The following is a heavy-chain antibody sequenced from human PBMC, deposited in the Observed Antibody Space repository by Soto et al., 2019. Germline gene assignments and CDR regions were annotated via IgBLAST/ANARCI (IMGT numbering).Heavy chain of an antibody. CDR1: GDSINSDKYY. D-gene: IGHD3-9*01. V-gene: IGHV4-39*01. CDR2: IYYRGNT. CDR3: ARLEGLATISYYFDF. J-gene: IGHJ4*02. Sequence: QLRLQESGPGLVKPSETLSLTCSVSGDSINSDKYYWGWIRQPPGKGLEWIGSIYYRGNTYYNPSLQTRVTISLDKSKSQFSLKLNSVTAADSAVYFCARLEGLATISYYFDFWGQGALVTVSS.